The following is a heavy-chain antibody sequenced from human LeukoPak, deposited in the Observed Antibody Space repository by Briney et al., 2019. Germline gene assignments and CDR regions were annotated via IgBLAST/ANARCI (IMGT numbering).Heavy chain of an antibody. CDR3: ARGSPSSPEADY. V-gene: IGHV1-2*02. D-gene: IGHD6-13*01. J-gene: IGHJ4*02. Sequence: ASVKVSCKASGYTFTGYYMHWVRQAPGQGLEWMGWINPNSGGTNYAQKFQGRVTMTRDTSISTAYMELSRLRSEDTAVYYCARGSPSSPEADYWGQGTLVTVSS. CDR1: GYTFTGYY. CDR2: INPNSGGT.